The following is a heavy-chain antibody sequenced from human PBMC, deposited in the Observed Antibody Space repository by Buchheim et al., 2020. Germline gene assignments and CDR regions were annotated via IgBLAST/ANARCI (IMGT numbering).Heavy chain of an antibody. CDR3: AKDLDGSSWYGYYYGMDV. V-gene: IGHV3-30*18. CDR2: ISYDGSNK. J-gene: IGHJ6*02. Sequence: QVQLVESGGGVVQPGRSLRLSCAASGFTFSSYGMHWVRQAPGKGLEWVAVISYDGSNKYNADSVKGRFTISRDNSKNTLYLQMNSLRAEDTAVYYCAKDLDGSSWYGYYYGMDVWGQGTT. D-gene: IGHD6-13*01. CDR1: GFTFSSYG.